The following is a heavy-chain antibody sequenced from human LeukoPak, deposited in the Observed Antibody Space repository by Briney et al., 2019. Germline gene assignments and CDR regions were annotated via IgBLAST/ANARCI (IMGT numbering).Heavy chain of an antibody. J-gene: IGHJ6*03. CDR1: GYSISSGYY. Sequence: SETLSLTCTVSGYSISSGYYWGWIRQPPGKGLEWIGSIYHSGSTYYNPSLKSRVTISVDTSKNQFSLKLSSVTAADTAVYYCARDVDSSSWYSYYYYMDVWGKGTTVTVSS. CDR3: ARDVDSSSWYSYYYYMDV. V-gene: IGHV4-38-2*02. D-gene: IGHD6-13*01. CDR2: IYHSGST.